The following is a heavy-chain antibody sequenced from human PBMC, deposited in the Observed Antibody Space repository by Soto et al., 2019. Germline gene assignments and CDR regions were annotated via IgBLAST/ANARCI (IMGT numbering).Heavy chain of an antibody. CDR3: EKTRGMRGWFDW. Sequence: PGGSLRLSCAASGLNFRNFPMSWVRQTPGEGLEWVSAISGSGTNTDYADTVKGRFTISRDNSKKTLYLQMDNLGVGDTAIYYCEKTRGMRGWFDWWGQGTQVTVSS. D-gene: IGHD3-10*01. CDR2: ISGSGTNT. CDR1: GLNFRNFP. V-gene: IGHV3-23*01. J-gene: IGHJ4*02.